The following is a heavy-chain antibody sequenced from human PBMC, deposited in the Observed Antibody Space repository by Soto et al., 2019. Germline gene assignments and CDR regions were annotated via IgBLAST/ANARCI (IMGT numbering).Heavy chain of an antibody. CDR1: GYTFTSYG. J-gene: IGHJ6*02. Sequence: QVQLVQSGAEVKKPGASVKVSCKASGYTFTSYGISWVRQAPGQGLEWMGWISAYNGNTNYAQKLQGRVTMTTDTSMSTAYMELRSLRSDDTAVYYCARDTRAAAAIPGDYGMDVWGQGTTVTVSS. CDR2: ISAYNGNT. D-gene: IGHD6-13*01. V-gene: IGHV1-18*04. CDR3: ARDTRAAAAIPGDYGMDV.